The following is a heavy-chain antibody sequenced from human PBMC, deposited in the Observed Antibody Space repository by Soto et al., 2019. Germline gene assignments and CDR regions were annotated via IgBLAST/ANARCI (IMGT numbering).Heavy chain of an antibody. CDR3: AAELGYYDSSGYPNHNY. V-gene: IGHV1-58*01. D-gene: IGHD3-22*01. CDR1: GFTFTSSA. J-gene: IGHJ4*02. CDR2: IVVGSGNT. Sequence: SVKVSCKASGFTFTSSAVQWVRQARGQRLEWIGWIVVGSGNTNYAQKFQERATITRDMSTSTAYMELSSLRSEDTAVYYCAAELGYYDSSGYPNHNYWGQGTLVTVSS.